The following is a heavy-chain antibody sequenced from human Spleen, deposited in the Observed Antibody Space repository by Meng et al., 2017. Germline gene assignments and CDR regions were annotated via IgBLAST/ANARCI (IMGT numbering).Heavy chain of an antibody. Sequence: GSLRLSCTVSGYSISSGYYWGWIRQPPGKGLEWIGSIYHSGSTYYNPSLKSRVTISVDTSKNQFSLKLSSVTAADTAVYYCAGLWFGELESNYFDYWGHGKLV. J-gene: IGHJ4*01. V-gene: IGHV4-38-2*02. CDR3: AGLWFGELESNYFDY. CDR1: GYSISSGYY. CDR2: IYHSGST. D-gene: IGHD3-10*01.